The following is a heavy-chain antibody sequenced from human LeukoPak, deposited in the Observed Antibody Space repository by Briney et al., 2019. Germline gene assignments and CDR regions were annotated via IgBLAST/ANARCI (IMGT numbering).Heavy chain of an antibody. V-gene: IGHV3-7*03. Sequence: GGSLRLSCTASGFALSSHWMTWVRQVPGRGPEWVANVNRDGSETYYLDSVKGRFTISKDNAKNSLYLQMNSLRAEDTALYHCARNNGMDVWGQGTTVIVSS. CDR2: VNRDGSET. CDR3: ARNNGMDV. CDR1: GFALSSHW. J-gene: IGHJ6*02.